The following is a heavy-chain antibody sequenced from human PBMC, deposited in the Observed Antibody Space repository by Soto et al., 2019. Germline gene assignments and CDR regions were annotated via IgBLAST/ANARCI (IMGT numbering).Heavy chain of an antibody. V-gene: IGHV3-23*01. D-gene: IGHD5-12*01. J-gene: IGHJ5*02. Sequence: EVQLLESGGGLVQPGGSLRLSCAASGFTFSTNSMTWVRQAPGKGLEWVCGISGGGDSTHYADSVKGRFTISRDNSKNMVDLQMNCLTADDTAVYFCSKWDGYGDQWGQGTLVTVSS. CDR3: SKWDGYGDQ. CDR1: GFTFSTNS. CDR2: ISGGGDST.